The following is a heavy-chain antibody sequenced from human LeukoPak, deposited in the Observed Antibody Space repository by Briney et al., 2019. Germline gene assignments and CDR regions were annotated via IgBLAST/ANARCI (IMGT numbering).Heavy chain of an antibody. V-gene: IGHV3-48*03. J-gene: IGHJ4*02. D-gene: IGHD4-17*01. Sequence: GGSLRLSCAASGFTFSSYEMNWVRQAPGKGLEWVSYISTSGNTRYYADSVKGRFTISRDNAKNSLYLQMNSLRAEDTAIYYCVKDQGKTVTTYFDYWGQGTLVTVSS. CDR1: GFTFSSYE. CDR2: ISTSGNTR. CDR3: VKDQGKTVTTYFDY.